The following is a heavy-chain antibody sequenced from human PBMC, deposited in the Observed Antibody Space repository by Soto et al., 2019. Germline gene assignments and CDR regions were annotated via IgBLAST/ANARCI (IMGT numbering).Heavy chain of an antibody. Sequence: QVTLKESGPALVKPTETLTLTCTVSGFSLNSTRMGVSWIRQPPGKALEWLAHIFSNAEKSYSTSLKSRLTIPKDTPTSPVVLTMTNLDPVATATYYCARISGNSAYYYYYGMDVWGRGTTVTVSS. D-gene: IGHD6-25*01. J-gene: IGHJ6*02. CDR2: IFSNAEK. CDR3: ARISGNSAYYYYYGMDV. V-gene: IGHV2-26*01. CDR1: GFSLNSTRMG.